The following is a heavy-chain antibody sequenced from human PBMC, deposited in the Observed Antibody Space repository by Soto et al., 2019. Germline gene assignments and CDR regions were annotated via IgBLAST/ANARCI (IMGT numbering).Heavy chain of an antibody. CDR3: AKDIAVASATGGDYNYYDMDV. Sequence: PGGSLRLSCAASGFTFADYAMHWVRQAPGKGLEWVSLVSWDGGSTYYADSVKGRFTLSRDNSKNSLYLQMNSLRAEDTALYYCAKDIAVASATGGDYNYYDMDVWGQGTTVTVSS. V-gene: IGHV3-43D*04. CDR1: GFTFADYA. D-gene: IGHD6-13*01. CDR2: VSWDGGST. J-gene: IGHJ6*02.